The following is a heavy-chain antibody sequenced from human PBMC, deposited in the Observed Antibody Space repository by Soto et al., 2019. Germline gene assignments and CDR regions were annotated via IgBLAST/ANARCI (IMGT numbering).Heavy chain of an antibody. CDR3: ARVPYYYGLHPLDY. CDR2: IYYSGST. D-gene: IGHD3-10*01. Sequence: QVQLQESGPGLVKPSQTLSLTCTVSGASISIGDYYWSWIRQPPGKGLEWIGYIYYSGSTYYNPSIKSRVTMSVDTSRNQFSLKLSSVTAADTAVYFCARVPYYYGLHPLDYWGQGTLVTVSS. CDR1: GASISIGDYY. V-gene: IGHV4-30-4*01. J-gene: IGHJ4*02.